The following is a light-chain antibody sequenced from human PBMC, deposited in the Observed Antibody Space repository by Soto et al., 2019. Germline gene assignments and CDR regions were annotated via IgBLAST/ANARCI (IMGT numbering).Light chain of an antibody. V-gene: IGKV3-15*01. CDR2: GAS. J-gene: IGKJ3*01. CDR1: QSVSSN. CDR3: QQYNNWPL. Sequence: EIVMTQSPATLSVSPGERATLSCRASQSVSSNLAWYQQKPGQAPRLLIYGASTSATGIPARFSGSGSGTEFTLTISSLQSEEFAVYYCQQYNNWPLFGPGTKVDIK.